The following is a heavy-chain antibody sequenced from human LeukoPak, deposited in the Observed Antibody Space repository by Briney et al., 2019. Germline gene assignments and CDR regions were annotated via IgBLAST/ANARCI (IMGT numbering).Heavy chain of an antibody. CDR1: GFTFDDYT. Sequence: SLRLSCAASGFTFDDYTMHWVRQAPGKGLEWVSGISWNSGSIGYADSVKGRFTISRDNSKNTLYLQMNSLRAEDTAVYYCAPRGGLNYFDYWGQGTLVTVSS. V-gene: IGHV3-9*01. D-gene: IGHD3-16*01. J-gene: IGHJ4*02. CDR3: APRGGLNYFDY. CDR2: ISWNSGSI.